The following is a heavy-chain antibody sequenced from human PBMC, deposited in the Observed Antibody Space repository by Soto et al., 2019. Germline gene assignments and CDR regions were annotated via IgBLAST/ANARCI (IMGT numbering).Heavy chain of an antibody. CDR3: ARDSSSLPYYFDY. CDR2: IYYSGST. Sequence: PSETLSLTCTVSGGSISSGGYYWSWIRQHPGKGLEWIGYIYYSGSTYYNPSLKSRVTISVDTSKNQFSLKLSSVTAADTAVYYCARDSSSLPYYFDYWGQGTLVTVSS. V-gene: IGHV4-31*03. J-gene: IGHJ4*02. CDR1: GGSISSGGYY. D-gene: IGHD6-13*01.